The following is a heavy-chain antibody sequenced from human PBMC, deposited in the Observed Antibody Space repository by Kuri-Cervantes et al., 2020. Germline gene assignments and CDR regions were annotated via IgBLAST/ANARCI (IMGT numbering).Heavy chain of an antibody. J-gene: IGHJ6*02. Sequence: SETLSLTCTVSGGSVSGGSYYWSWIRQPPGKGLEWIGYIYHSGSTYYNPSLKSRVTMSVDTSKNQFSLKLSSVTAADTAVYYCARDRGTHSGYDGYYYYCMDVWGQGTTVTVSS. CDR2: IYHSGST. D-gene: IGHD5-12*01. V-gene: IGHV4-61*01. CDR3: ARDRGTHSGYDGYYYYCMDV. CDR1: GGSVSGGSYY.